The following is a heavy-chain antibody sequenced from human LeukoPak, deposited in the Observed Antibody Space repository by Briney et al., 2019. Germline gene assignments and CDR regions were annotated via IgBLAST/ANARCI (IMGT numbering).Heavy chain of an antibody. J-gene: IGHJ4*02. CDR3: ARVRYSDSSVLTRKRSYYFDY. CDR1: GGSISSSTNW. D-gene: IGHD3-22*01. CDR2: IYHSGGT. V-gene: IGHV4-4*02. Sequence: SETLSLTCAVSGGSISSSTNWWSWVRQPPGKGLEWIVEIYHSGGTNYNPSLKSRITISVDKTQNQFSLKVNSLTAADTAVYYCARVRYSDSSVLTRKRSYYFDYWGQGTLVTVSS.